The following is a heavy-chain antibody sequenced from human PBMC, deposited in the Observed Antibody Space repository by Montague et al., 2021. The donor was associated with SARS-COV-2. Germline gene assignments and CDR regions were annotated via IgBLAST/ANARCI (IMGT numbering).Heavy chain of an antibody. J-gene: IGHJ6*02. CDR3: ARAYYDFWSGYFPNYYYYGMDV. Sequence: SLRLSCAASGFTFSSYAMHWVRQAPGKGLEWVAVISHDGSNKYYADSVKGRFTISRDNSKNTLYLQMNSLRAEDTAVYYCARAYYDFWSGYFPNYYYYGMDVWGQGTTVTVSS. V-gene: IGHV3-30-3*01. D-gene: IGHD3-3*01. CDR2: ISHDGSNK. CDR1: GFTFSSYA.